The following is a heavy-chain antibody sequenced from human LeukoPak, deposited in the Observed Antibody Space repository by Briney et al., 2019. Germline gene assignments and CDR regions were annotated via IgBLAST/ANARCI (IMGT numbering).Heavy chain of an antibody. J-gene: IGHJ3*02. D-gene: IGHD3-16*01. CDR3: ARDGRYDYAPDAFDI. V-gene: IGHV3-21*01. CDR1: GFTFSSYS. CDR2: ISSSSSYI. Sequence: GGSLRLSCAASGFTFSSYSMNWVRQAPGKGLEWVSSISSSSSYIYYADSVKGRFTISRDNAKNSLYLQMNSLRAEDTAVYYCARDGRYDYAPDAFDIRGQGTMVTVSS.